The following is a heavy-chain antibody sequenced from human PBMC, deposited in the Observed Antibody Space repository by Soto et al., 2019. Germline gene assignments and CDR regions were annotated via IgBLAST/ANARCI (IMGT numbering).Heavy chain of an antibody. Sequence: EVQLVESGGGLVQPGGSLRLSCAASGFTFSSYWMHWVRQAPGKGLVWVSRINPDGSTTSYADCVKGRFTISRDSAKDTLYLQMNSMRAEDTAVYYCARVAIGSYYFEYWGQGTLVTVSS. CDR1: GFTFSSYW. D-gene: IGHD3-10*01. CDR2: INPDGSTT. CDR3: ARVAIGSYYFEY. J-gene: IGHJ4*02. V-gene: IGHV3-74*01.